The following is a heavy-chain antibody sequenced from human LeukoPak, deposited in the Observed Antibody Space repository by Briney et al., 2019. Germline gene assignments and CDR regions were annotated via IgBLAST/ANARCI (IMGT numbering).Heavy chain of an antibody. D-gene: IGHD6-19*01. Sequence: GGSLRLSCAASGFTYSSYAMSWVRHAPGKGREGVSAISGSGGSTYYADSVKGRFTISRDNSKNTLYLQMNSLRAEDTAVYYCAKGSSGWYKGGYYFDYWGQGTLVTVSS. J-gene: IGHJ4*02. CDR1: GFTYSSYA. V-gene: IGHV3-23*01. CDR3: AKGSSGWYKGGYYFDY. CDR2: ISGSGGST.